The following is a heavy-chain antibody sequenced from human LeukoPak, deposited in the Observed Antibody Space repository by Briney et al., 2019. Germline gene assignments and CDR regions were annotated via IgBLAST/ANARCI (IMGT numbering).Heavy chain of an antibody. V-gene: IGHV1-69*13. CDR2: IIPIFGTA. CDR1: GGTFSSYA. J-gene: IGHJ4*02. Sequence: SVKVSCKASGGTFSSYAISWVRQAPGQGLEWMGGIIPIFGTANYAQKFQGRVTITADESTSTAYMELSSLRSEDAAVYYCARLEVIAYYFDYWGQGTLVTVSS. CDR3: ARLEVIAYYFDY. D-gene: IGHD2-21*01.